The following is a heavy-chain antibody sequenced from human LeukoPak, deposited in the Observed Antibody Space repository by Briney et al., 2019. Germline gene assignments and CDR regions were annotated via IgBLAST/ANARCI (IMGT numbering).Heavy chain of an antibody. D-gene: IGHD1-7*01. CDR1: GGSISSSSYY. CDR3: ARDPWSPYNWNYDSGY. Sequence: EASETLSLTCTVSGGSISSSSYYWGWIRQPPGKGLEWIGSIYYSGSTYYNPSLKSRVTISVDTSKNQFSLKLSSVTAADTAVYYCARDPWSPYNWNYDSGYWGQGTLVTVSS. V-gene: IGHV4-39*07. CDR2: IYYSGST. J-gene: IGHJ4*02.